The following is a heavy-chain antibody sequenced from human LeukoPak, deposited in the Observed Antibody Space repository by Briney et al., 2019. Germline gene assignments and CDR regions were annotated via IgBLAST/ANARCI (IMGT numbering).Heavy chain of an antibody. D-gene: IGHD5-12*01. Sequence: SETLSLTCTVSGGSISSYYWSWIRQPPGKGLEWIGYIYYSGSTNYNPSLKSRVTISVDTSKNQFSLKPSSVTAADMAVYYCARVNGYGRGPLDYWGQGTLVTVSS. CDR3: ARVNGYGRGPLDY. V-gene: IGHV4-59*01. CDR2: IYYSGST. J-gene: IGHJ4*02. CDR1: GGSISSYY.